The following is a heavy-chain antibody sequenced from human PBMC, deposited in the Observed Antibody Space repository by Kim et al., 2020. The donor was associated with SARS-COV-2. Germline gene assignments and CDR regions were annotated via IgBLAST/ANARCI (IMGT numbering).Heavy chain of an antibody. CDR2: IYYSGST. CDR1: GGSISSGGYY. CDR3: ARVMITFGGVIVNDAFDI. D-gene: IGHD3-16*02. Sequence: SETLSLTCTVSGGSISSGGYYWSWIRQHPGKGLEWIGYIYYSGSTYYNPSLKSRVTISVDTSKNQFSLKLSSVTAADTAVYYCARVMITFGGVIVNDAFDIWGQGTMVTVSS. V-gene: IGHV4-31*03. J-gene: IGHJ3*02.